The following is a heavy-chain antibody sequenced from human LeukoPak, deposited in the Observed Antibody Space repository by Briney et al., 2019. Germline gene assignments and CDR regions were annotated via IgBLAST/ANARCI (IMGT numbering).Heavy chain of an antibody. D-gene: IGHD5-18*01. J-gene: IGHJ4*02. V-gene: IGHV3-21*01. CDR2: ISSSSSYI. Sequence: GGSLRLSCAATGFTFSSYSMNWVRQAPGKGLEWVSSISSSSSYIYYADSVKGRFTISRDNAKNSLYLQMNSLRAEDTAVYYCARSGYSYGYVDYWGQGTLVTVSS. CDR1: GFTFSSYS. CDR3: ARSGYSYGYVDY.